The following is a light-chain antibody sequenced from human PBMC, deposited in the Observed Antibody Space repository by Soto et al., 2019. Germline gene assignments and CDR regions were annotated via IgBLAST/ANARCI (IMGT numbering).Light chain of an antibody. J-gene: IGKJ1*01. CDR2: KAS. CDR3: QQYNIDET. Sequence: DIQMPQSPSTLSASVGDSVPITCRASQSISSWLAWYQQRPGKAPKLLIYKASTLESGVPSRFSGSGSGTEFTLTISSLQPEDFATYYCQQYNIDETFGQGTKVDIK. CDR1: QSISSW. V-gene: IGKV1-5*03.